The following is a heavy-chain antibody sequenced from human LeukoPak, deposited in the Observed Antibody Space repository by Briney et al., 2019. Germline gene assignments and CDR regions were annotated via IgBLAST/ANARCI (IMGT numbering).Heavy chain of an antibody. D-gene: IGHD6-19*01. Sequence: GGSLRLSCAASGFTFGDYDMHWVRQATGKGLEWVSAIRSIGDRFYSGSVKGRFTISRENAKNTLYLEMNSLRVGDTAVYYCARLYSGGRYANAFDIWGQGTVVTVSS. CDR3: ARLYSGGRYANAFDI. J-gene: IGHJ3*02. V-gene: IGHV3-13*01. CDR1: GFTFGDYD. CDR2: IRSIGDR.